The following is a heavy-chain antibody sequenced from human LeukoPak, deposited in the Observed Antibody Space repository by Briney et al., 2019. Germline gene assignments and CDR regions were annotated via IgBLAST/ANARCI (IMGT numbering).Heavy chain of an antibody. CDR1: GYTFTSYG. Sequence: SVKVSCKASGYTFTSYGISWVRQAPGQGLEWMGGIIPIFGTANYAQKFQGRVTITADESTSTAYMELSSLRSEDTAVYYCARDGSATVVTPGAFDIWGQGTMVTVSS. CDR3: ARDGSATVVTPGAFDI. V-gene: IGHV1-69*13. CDR2: IIPIFGTA. D-gene: IGHD4-23*01. J-gene: IGHJ3*02.